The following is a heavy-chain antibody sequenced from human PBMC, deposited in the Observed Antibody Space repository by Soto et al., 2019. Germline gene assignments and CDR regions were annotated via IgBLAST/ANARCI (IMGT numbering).Heavy chain of an antibody. CDR1: GGSISGGDYY. V-gene: IGHV4-30-4*01. D-gene: IGHD2-15*01. CDR2: IYYSGST. Sequence: QVHLQESGPGLVKASQTRSLTCTVAGGSISGGDYYWSWIRQPPGKGLEWIGYIYYSGSTYYKPSLKSRVTRSVDTSKSQFSLKLSSVTAADTAVYYCARDRYCSGGSCYATPDYWGQGTLVTVSS. CDR3: ARDRYCSGGSCYATPDY. J-gene: IGHJ4*02.